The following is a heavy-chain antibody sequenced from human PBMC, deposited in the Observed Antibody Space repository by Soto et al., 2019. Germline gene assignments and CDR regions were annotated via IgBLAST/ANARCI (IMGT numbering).Heavy chain of an antibody. V-gene: IGHV3-30-3*01. Sequence: HPGGSLRLSCAASGFTFSSYAMHWVRQAPGKGLEWVAVISDDGSNRYYADSVKGRFTISRDNSKNTLYVQMNSLRAEDTAVYYCAREGGGLHCSGGSCGSRMDVWGQGTTVTVSS. J-gene: IGHJ6*02. CDR1: GFTFSSYA. D-gene: IGHD2-15*01. CDR3: AREGGGLHCSGGSCGSRMDV. CDR2: ISDDGSNR.